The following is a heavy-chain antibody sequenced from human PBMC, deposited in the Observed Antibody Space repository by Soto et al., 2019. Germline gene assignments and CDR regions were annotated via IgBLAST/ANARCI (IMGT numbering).Heavy chain of an antibody. J-gene: IGHJ5*02. D-gene: IGHD3-3*01. Sequence: PGGSLRLSCAASGLTFSSYSMNWFRQAPGKGLEWVSYISSSSSTIYYADSVKGRFTISRDNAKNSLYLQMNSLRDEDTAVYYCARDSLFLEWLSLNWFDLCGQGTLVTVAS. CDR2: ISSSSSTI. V-gene: IGHV3-48*02. CDR1: GLTFSSYS. CDR3: ARDSLFLEWLSLNWFDL.